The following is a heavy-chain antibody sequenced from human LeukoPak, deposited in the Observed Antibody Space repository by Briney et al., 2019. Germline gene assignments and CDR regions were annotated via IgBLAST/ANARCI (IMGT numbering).Heavy chain of an antibody. J-gene: IGHJ4*02. CDR1: GFTFSSYA. CDR2: ISGSGGST. Sequence: HTGGSLRLSCAASGFTFSSYAMSWVRQAPGKGLEWVSAISGSGGSTYYADSVKGRFTISRDNSKNTLYLQMNSLRAEDTAVYYCASDFWSGYYTPMGVNYWGQGTLVTVSS. D-gene: IGHD3-3*01. V-gene: IGHV3-23*01. CDR3: ASDFWSGYYTPMGVNY.